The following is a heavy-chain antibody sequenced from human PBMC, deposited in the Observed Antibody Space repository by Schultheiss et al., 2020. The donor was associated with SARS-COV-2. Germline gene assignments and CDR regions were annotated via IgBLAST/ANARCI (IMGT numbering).Heavy chain of an antibody. CDR1: GFTFSSYA. J-gene: IGHJ4*02. CDR3: VSEKGAYYYDSSGFDY. Sequence: GGSLRLSFAASGFTFSSYAMSWVRQAPGKGLEWVSAISGSGGSTYYADSVKGRFTISRDNSKNTLYLQMNSLRAEDTAVYYCVSEKGAYYYDSSGFDYWGQGTLVTVSS. CDR2: ISGSGGST. V-gene: IGHV3-23*01. D-gene: IGHD3-22*01.